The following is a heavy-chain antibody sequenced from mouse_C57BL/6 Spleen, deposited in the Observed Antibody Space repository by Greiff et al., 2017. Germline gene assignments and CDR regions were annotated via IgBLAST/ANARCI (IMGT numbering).Heavy chain of an antibody. J-gene: IGHJ4*01. Sequence: VQLQQPGAELVRPGTSVKLSCKASGYTFTSYWMHWVKQRPGQGLEWIGVIDPSDSYTNYNQKFKGKATLTVDTSSSPAYMQLSSLTSEDSAAYYCARWVVATDYAMDYLGQGTSVTGSS. D-gene: IGHD1-1*01. V-gene: IGHV1-59*01. CDR1: GYTFTSYW. CDR2: IDPSDSYT. CDR3: ARWVVATDYAMDY.